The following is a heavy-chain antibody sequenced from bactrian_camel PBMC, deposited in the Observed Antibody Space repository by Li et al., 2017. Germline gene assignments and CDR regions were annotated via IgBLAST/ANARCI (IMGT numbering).Heavy chain of an antibody. J-gene: IGHJ4*01. D-gene: IGHD3*01. CDR1: GASISNYC. CDR2: IGTDGTK. Sequence: VESGGGSVEAGESLRLSCKLSGASISNYCMGWFRQAPGMERRGIASIGTDGTKTYLESVKGRFTISRDNAKDTLYLQMNGLKIEDTAVYYCALGSSRQATMTARGKGTQVTVS. V-gene: IGHV3S53*01.